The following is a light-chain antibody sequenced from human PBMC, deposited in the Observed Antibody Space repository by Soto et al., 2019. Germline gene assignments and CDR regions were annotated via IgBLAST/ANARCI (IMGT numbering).Light chain of an antibody. Sequence: QSVLPQPASVYGSPGQSITISCTGTSSDVGSYNLVSWYQQHPGKAPKLMIYEVSKRPSGVSNRFSGSKSGNTASLTISGLQAEDEADYYCCSYAGSSTFVFGTGTKVTAL. CDR1: SSDVGSYNL. CDR2: EVS. V-gene: IGLV2-23*02. CDR3: CSYAGSSTFV. J-gene: IGLJ1*01.